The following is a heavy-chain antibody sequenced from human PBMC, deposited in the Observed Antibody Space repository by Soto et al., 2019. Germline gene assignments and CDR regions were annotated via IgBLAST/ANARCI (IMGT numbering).Heavy chain of an antibody. D-gene: IGHD5-12*01. CDR1: GFTVSSNS. CDR3: ARLMIVATIADY. J-gene: IGHJ4*02. V-gene: IGHV3-66*04. Sequence: GGSLRLSCAASGFTVSSNSMCWVRQAPGKGLEWVSVIYSGDSTYFADSVKGRFTISRDNSKNTLYLQMNSLRAEDTAVYYCARLMIVATIADYWGQGALVTVSS. CDR2: IYSGDST.